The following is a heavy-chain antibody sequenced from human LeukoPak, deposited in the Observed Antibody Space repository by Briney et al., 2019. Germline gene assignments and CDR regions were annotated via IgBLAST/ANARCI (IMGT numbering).Heavy chain of an antibody. CDR1: VGSLSDYS. J-gene: IGHJ5*02. D-gene: IGHD3-10*01. CDR3: ARGHLGLSP. V-gene: IGHV4-59*01. Sequence: PSETLSLTCTVSVGSLSDYSWPWIRPPPAQGLELIGYFHNSRTTSYTPSPTGRVTISVDTAMEQISLKLNSVTAADTAVYYCARGHLGLSPWGQGTLVTVSS. CDR2: FHNSRTT.